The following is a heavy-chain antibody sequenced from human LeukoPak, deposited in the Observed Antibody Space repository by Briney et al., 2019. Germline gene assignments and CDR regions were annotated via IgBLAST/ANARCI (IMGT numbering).Heavy chain of an antibody. J-gene: IGHJ4*02. CDR2: ISAYNGNT. D-gene: IGHD2-15*01. Sequence: GASVKVSCKASGYTFTSYGISWVRQAPGQGLEWMGWISAYNGNTNYAQKLQGRVTMTTDTSTSTAYMELSSLRSEDTAVYYCARVPVYCSGGSCSYYFDYWGQGTLVTVSS. CDR1: GYTFTSYG. V-gene: IGHV1-18*01. CDR3: ARVPVYCSGGSCSYYFDY.